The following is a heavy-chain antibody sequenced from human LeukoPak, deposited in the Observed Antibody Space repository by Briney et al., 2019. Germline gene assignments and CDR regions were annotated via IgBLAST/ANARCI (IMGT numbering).Heavy chain of an antibody. CDR2: ISYDGSNK. J-gene: IGHJ5*02. CDR3: ARDRDSSGWYDWFDP. D-gene: IGHD6-19*01. Sequence: GGSLRLSCAASGFTFSSYAMHWVRQAPGKGLEWVAVISYDGSNKYYADSVKGRSTISRDNSKNTLYLQMNSLRAEDTAVYYCARDRDSSGWYDWFDPWGQGTLVTVSS. V-gene: IGHV3-30-3*01. CDR1: GFTFSSYA.